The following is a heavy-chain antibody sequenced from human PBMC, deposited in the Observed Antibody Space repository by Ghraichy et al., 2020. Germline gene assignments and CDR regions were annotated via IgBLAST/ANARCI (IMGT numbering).Heavy chain of an antibody. CDR1: GFTFSNAW. Sequence: GGSLRLSCAASGFTFSNAWMDWVRQAPGKGLEWVGRIKTKSDGGTTDHAAPVKGRFTISRDDSKNTLYLQMNSLKIEDTAVYYCARVRWQNTNWFDPWGQGTLVTVSS. D-gene: IGHD2/OR15-2a*01. J-gene: IGHJ5*02. CDR3: ARVRWQNTNWFDP. CDR2: IKTKSDGGTT. V-gene: IGHV3-15*01.